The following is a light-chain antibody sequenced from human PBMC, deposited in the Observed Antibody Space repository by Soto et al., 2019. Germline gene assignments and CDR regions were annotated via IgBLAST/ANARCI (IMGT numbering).Light chain of an antibody. CDR2: EVS. V-gene: IGKV2D-29*01. Sequence: DIVLTQTPLFLSVTPGQPASISCRSTQRLLHSDGKTYFYWFLQKAGQPPQLLIYEVSNRFSGVSDRLSGTGSGKDVTLGISRVEADDVGIYYWMQSIKLHYTLGQRTKVDIK. CDR3: MQSIKLHYT. J-gene: IGKJ2*01. CDR1: QRLLHSDGKTY.